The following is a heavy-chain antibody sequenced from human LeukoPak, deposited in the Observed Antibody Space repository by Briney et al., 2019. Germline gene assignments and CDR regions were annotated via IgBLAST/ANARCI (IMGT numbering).Heavy chain of an antibody. V-gene: IGHV3-33*01. J-gene: IGHJ4*02. Sequence: WGSLRLSCAASGFTFSSYCMHWVRQAPGKGLEWVAVIWYDGSNKYYAYSVKGRFTISRHNSKNTLYLQMNRLRAEDTAVYYCARGGRDGYNYVDYWGQGTLVTVSS. CDR2: IWYDGSNK. D-gene: IGHD5-24*01. CDR1: GFTFSSYC. CDR3: ARGGRDGYNYVDY.